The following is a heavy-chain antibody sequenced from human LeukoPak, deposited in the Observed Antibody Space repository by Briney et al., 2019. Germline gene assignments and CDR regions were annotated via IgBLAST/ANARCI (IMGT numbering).Heavy chain of an antibody. V-gene: IGHV4-59*08. Sequence: PSETLSLTCTVSGGSINSYYWSWIRRPPGKGLEWIGFISYSGTTKYNPSLNSRATMSVDTSRNQFSLRLTSLTAADTAVYYCARHFSGGTYPLDYWGQGTLVTVPS. D-gene: IGHD3-16*02. CDR1: GGSINSYY. J-gene: IGHJ4*02. CDR2: ISYSGTT. CDR3: ARHFSGGTYPLDY.